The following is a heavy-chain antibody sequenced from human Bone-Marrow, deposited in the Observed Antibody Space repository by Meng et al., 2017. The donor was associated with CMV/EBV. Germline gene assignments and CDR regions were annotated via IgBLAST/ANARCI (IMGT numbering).Heavy chain of an antibody. J-gene: IGHJ4*02. CDR1: GGTFSSYA. V-gene: IGHV1-69*10. D-gene: IGHD3-22*01. CDR3: SRGKSITMIVPRGPYYFDY. CDR2: IIPILGIA. Sequence: SVKVSCKASGGTFSSYAISWVRQAPGQGREWMGGIIPILGIANYAQKFQARVTITADKSTSTVYMELSSLRCEDTAVYYCSRGKSITMIVPRGPYYFDYWGQGTLVTVSS.